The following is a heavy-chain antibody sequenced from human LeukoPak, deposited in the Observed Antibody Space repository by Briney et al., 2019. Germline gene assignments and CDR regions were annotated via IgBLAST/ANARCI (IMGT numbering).Heavy chain of an antibody. Sequence: GGSLRLSCAASGFTFSSYSMNWVRQAPGKGLEWVSSISSSSSYIYYADSVKGRFTISRDNAKNSLYLQMNSLRAEDTAVYYCAVNYYDSSGYFLPFDYWGQGTLVTVSS. CDR2: ISSSSSYI. J-gene: IGHJ4*02. D-gene: IGHD3-22*01. CDR1: GFTFSSYS. V-gene: IGHV3-21*01. CDR3: AVNYYDSSGYFLPFDY.